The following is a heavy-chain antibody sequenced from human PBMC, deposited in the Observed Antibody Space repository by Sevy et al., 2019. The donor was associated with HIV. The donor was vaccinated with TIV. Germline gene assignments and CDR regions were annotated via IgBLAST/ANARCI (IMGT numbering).Heavy chain of an antibody. Sequence: GGSLRLSCAASGFSFRSYWMTWVRQAPGKGLEWVSYISSSSSTIYYADSVKGRFTISRDNAKNSLYLQMNSLRAEDTAVYYCARVSSGPGYWGQGTLVTVSS. J-gene: IGHJ4*02. V-gene: IGHV3-48*01. CDR2: ISSSSSTI. D-gene: IGHD6-19*01. CDR3: ARVSSGPGY. CDR1: GFSFRSYW.